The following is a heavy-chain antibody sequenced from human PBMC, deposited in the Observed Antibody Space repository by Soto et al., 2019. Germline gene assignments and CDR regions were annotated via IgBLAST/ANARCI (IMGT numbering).Heavy chain of an antibody. CDR3: AKVISVPVWGLDY. J-gene: IGHJ4*02. V-gene: IGHV3-23*01. D-gene: IGHD3-16*01. CDR2: ISGSGGST. Sequence: EVQLLESGGGLVQPGGSLRLSCAASGFTFSSYAMSWVRQAPGKGLEWVSAISGSGGSTYYADSVKGRFTISRDNSKNTLYLQMNSLRAEDTAVYYCAKVISVPVWGLDYWGQRTLVTVSS. CDR1: GFTFSSYA.